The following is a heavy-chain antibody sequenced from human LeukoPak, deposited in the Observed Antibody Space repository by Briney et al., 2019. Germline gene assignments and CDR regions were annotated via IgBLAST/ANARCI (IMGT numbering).Heavy chain of an antibody. CDR1: GFTFSSYA. J-gene: IGHJ4*02. Sequence: PGGSLRLSCAASGFTFSSYAMHWVRQAPGKGLEYVSAISSNGGSTYYANSVKGRFTISRDNSKNTLYLQMGSLRAEDMAVYYCAAMARYYFDYWGQGTLVTVSS. V-gene: IGHV3-64*01. D-gene: IGHD5-24*01. CDR3: AAMARYYFDY. CDR2: ISSNGGST.